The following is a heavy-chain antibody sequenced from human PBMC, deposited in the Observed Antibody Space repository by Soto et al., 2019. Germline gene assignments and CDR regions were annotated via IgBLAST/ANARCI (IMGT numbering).Heavy chain of an antibody. D-gene: IGHD5-12*01. V-gene: IGHV5-51*01. J-gene: IGHJ4*02. CDR1: GFSFTSYW. CDR3: VIGVIYSGDDWEYYFDF. CDR2: IYPDDSAT. Sequence: GEGLKISCERSGFSFTSYWSCWVRQMPGKNRECIGIIYPDDSATRDSPSFQGQVTISAEKSISTAYLQWSSLMDSYTAMYYCVIGVIYSGDDWEYYFDFWGQGTSVTVSS.